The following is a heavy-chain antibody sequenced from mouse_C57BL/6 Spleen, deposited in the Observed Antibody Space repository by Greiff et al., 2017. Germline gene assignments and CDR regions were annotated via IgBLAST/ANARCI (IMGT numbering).Heavy chain of an antibody. J-gene: IGHJ3*01. Sequence: QVQLQQPGAELVKPGASVKMSCKASGYTFTSYWITWVKQRPGQGLEWIGDIYPGSGSTNYNEKFKSKATLTVDTSSSTAYMQLSSLTSEDSAVXYCARMDSNYGWFAYWGQGTLVTVSA. CDR2: IYPGSGST. CDR1: GYTFTSYW. CDR3: ARMDSNYGWFAY. D-gene: IGHD2-5*01. V-gene: IGHV1-55*01.